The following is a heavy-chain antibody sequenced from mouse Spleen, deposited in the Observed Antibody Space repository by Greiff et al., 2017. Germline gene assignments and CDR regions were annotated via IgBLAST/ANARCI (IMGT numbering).Heavy chain of an antibody. CDR2: ISYSGST. CDR3: ANWDYFDY. J-gene: IGHJ2*01. D-gene: IGHD4-1*01. CDR1: GYSITSDYA. Sequence: VQLKESGPGLVKPSQSLSLTCTVTGYSITSDYAWNWIRQFPGNKLEWMGYISYSGSTSYNPSLKSRISITRDTSKNQFFLQLNSVTTEDTATYYCANWDYFDYWGQGTTLTVSS. V-gene: IGHV3-2*02.